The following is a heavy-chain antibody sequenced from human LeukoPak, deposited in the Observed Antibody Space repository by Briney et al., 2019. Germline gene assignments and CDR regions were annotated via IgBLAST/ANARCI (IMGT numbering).Heavy chain of an antibody. CDR3: ARASTNGYCSGGSCYSWAFDI. Sequence: PSETLSLTCAVYGGSFSGYYWSWIRQPPGKGLEWIGEINHSGSTYYNPSLKSRVTISVDTSKNQFSLKLSSVTAADTAVYYCARASTNGYCSGGSCYSWAFDIWGQGTMVTVSS. J-gene: IGHJ3*02. V-gene: IGHV4-34*01. CDR2: INHSGST. CDR1: GGSFSGYY. D-gene: IGHD2-15*01.